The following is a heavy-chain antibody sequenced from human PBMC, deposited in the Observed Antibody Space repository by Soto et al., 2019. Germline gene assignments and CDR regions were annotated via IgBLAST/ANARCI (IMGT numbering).Heavy chain of an antibody. CDR2: IYYSGST. V-gene: IGHV4-59*01. J-gene: IGHJ5*02. CDR3: AREREYNWFDP. CDR1: GGSISSYY. Sequence: QVQLQESGPGLVKPSETLSLTCTVSGGSISSYYWSWIRQPPGKGLEWIGYIYYSGSTNYNPSLKSRVTISVDTSKNQFSLKLSSVTAADTAVYYCAREREYNWFDPWGQGTLVTVSS.